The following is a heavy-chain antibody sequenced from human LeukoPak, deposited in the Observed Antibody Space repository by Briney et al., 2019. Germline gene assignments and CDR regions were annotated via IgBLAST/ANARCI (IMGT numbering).Heavy chain of an antibody. Sequence: GGSLRLSCAASGFTVSSNYMSWVRQAPGKGLEWVSIIYSGGSTFYADSVKGRFTISRDNSKNTLSLQMNSLRAEDTAIYYCAKGTYHPYPFDYWGQGTLVTVSS. CDR3: AKGTYHPYPFDY. CDR2: IYSGGST. CDR1: GFTVSSNY. D-gene: IGHD2-2*01. J-gene: IGHJ4*02. V-gene: IGHV3-53*01.